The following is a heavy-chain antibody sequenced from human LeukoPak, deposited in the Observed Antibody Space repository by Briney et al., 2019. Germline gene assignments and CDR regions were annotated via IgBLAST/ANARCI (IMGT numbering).Heavy chain of an antibody. CDR3: ARHGHDRYDFWSDQYWYFDL. CDR2: IYTSGST. J-gene: IGHJ2*01. D-gene: IGHD3-3*01. Sequence: SETLSLTCTVSGGSISSYYWSWIRQPAGKGLEWIGRIYTSGSTNYNPSLKSRVTMSVDTSKNQFSLKLSSVTAADTAVYYCARHGHDRYDFWSDQYWYFDLWGRGTLVTVSS. V-gene: IGHV4-4*07. CDR1: GGSISSYY.